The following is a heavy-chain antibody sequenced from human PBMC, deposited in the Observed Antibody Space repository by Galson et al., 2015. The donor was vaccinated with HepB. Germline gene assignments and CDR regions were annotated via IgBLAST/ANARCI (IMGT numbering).Heavy chain of an antibody. J-gene: IGHJ3*02. Sequence: SLRLSCAASGFTFSDYYMSWIRQAPGKGLEWVSYISSSSSYTNYADSVKGRFTISRDNAKNSLYLQMNSLRAEDTAVYYCARESYCSSTSCLDAFDIWGQGTMVTVSS. CDR2: ISSSSSYT. CDR1: GFTFSDYY. D-gene: IGHD2-2*01. CDR3: ARESYCSSTSCLDAFDI. V-gene: IGHV3-11*06.